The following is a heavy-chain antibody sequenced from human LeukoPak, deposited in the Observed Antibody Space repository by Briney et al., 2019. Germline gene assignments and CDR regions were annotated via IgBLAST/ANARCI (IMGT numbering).Heavy chain of an antibody. CDR2: IYHSGST. CDR1: GGSISSSNW. J-gene: IGHJ4*02. Sequence: SETLSLTCAVSGGSISSSNWWSWVRQPPGKGLEWIGEIYHSGSTNYNPSLKSRVTISADTSENQFSLKLNSVTAADTAFYYCARLTVPWSTQGIKAEVVLWGQGSLVTVSS. V-gene: IGHV4-4*02. D-gene: IGHD6-13*01. CDR3: ARLTVPWSTQGIKAEVVL.